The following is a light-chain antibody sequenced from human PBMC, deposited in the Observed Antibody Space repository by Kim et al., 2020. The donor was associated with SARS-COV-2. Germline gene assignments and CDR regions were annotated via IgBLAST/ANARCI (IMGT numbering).Light chain of an antibody. CDR2: YNN. CDR3: AKWDNGMGGRV. J-gene: IGLJ3*02. Sequence: GKRVTDTCYSNTSDDGKNKVKWYQQHRGTPTNLLTYYNNRRPSGVPGRFSGTKAGTAASLVISGHQAEEDDDYYCAKWDNGMGGRVFGGGTQLTVL. CDR1: TSDDGKNK. V-gene: IGLV1-44*01.